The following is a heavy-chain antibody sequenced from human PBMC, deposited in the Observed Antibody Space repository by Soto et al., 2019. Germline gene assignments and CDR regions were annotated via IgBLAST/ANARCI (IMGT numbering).Heavy chain of an antibody. J-gene: IGHJ4*02. V-gene: IGHV2-5*02. D-gene: IGHD5-12*01. CDR2: IFWDDDK. CDR3: AHRSRGYAFYIDQ. CDR1: GFSLSTRGVG. Sequence: QITLKESGPTLVKPTQTLTLTCSFSGFSLSTRGVGVGWIRQPPGKALEWLALIFWDDDKWYSPSLRSRLTITEDTSKNQVLLIMTNMDPVDTATYYCAHRSRGYAFYIDQWGQGTLVTVSS.